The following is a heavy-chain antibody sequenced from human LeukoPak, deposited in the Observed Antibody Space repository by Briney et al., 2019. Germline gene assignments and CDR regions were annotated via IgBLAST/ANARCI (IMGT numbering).Heavy chain of an antibody. J-gene: IGHJ5*02. V-gene: IGHV3-11*01. Sequence: PGGSLRLSCAASGFIFSDYYMSWIRQAPGQRLECVSYISPGGGTIYYADSVKGRFTISRDNSNNTLYLQMNSLRVEDTAVYYCAKSRVAVAAPRNWFDPWGQGTLVTVSS. CDR3: AKSRVAVAAPRNWFDP. CDR1: GFIFSDYY. CDR2: ISPGGGTI. D-gene: IGHD6-19*01.